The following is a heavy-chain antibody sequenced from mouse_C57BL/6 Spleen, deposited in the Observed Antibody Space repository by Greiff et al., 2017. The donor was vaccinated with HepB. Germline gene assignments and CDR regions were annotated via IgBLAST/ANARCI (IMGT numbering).Heavy chain of an antibody. Sequence: VQLQQSGPELVQPGASVKMSCKASGYTFTDYNMHWVKQSHGKSLEWIGYINPNNGGTSYNQKFKGKATLTVNKSSSTAYMELRSLTSEDSAVYYCARSENGGYFDYWGQGTTLTVSS. V-gene: IGHV1-22*01. CDR3: ARSENGGYFDY. CDR2: INPNNGGT. J-gene: IGHJ2*01. CDR1: GYTFTDYN.